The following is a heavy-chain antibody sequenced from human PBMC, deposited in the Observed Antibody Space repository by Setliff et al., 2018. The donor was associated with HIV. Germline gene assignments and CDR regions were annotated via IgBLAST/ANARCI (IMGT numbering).Heavy chain of an antibody. V-gene: IGHV4-38-2*01. CDR3: ASGFYYDSSGYWPFDY. J-gene: IGHJ4*02. CDR2: IYYSGST. Sequence: PSETLSLTGAVSGYSISSGYYWGWIRQPPGKGLKWIRSIYYSGSTFQNPSLKSRVTISLDKSKNQFSLKLNSVTAADTAVYYCASGFYYDSSGYWPFDYWGQGTLVTVS. D-gene: IGHD3-22*01. CDR1: GYSISSGYY.